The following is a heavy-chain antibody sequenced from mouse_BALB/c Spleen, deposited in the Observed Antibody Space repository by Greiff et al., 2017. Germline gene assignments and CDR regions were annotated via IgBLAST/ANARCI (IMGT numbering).Heavy chain of an antibody. J-gene: IGHJ2*01. Sequence: VQLVESGPGLVAPSQSLSITCTVSGFSLTDYGVSWIRQPPGKGLEWLGVIWGGGSTYYNSALKSRLSISKDNSKSQVFLKMNSLQTDDTAMYYCAKQATVVATRGYYFDYWGQGTTLTVSS. D-gene: IGHD1-1*01. CDR1: GFSLTDYG. CDR2: IWGGGST. CDR3: AKQATVVATRGYYFDY. V-gene: IGHV2-6-5*01.